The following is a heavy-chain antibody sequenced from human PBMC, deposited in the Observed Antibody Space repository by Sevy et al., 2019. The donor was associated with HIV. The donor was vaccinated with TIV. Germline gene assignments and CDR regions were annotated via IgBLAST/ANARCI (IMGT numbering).Heavy chain of an antibody. V-gene: IGHV3-23*01. D-gene: IGHD2-2*01. Sequence: GGSLRLSCAASGFTFSSYAMSWVRQAPGKGLEWVSAISGSGGSTYYADSVKGRFTISRDNSKNTLYLQMNSLRAEDTAVYYWAKLYCGSTSCYDGNRKVDFDYWGQGTLVTVSS. CDR1: GFTFSSYA. J-gene: IGHJ4*02. CDR3: AKLYCGSTSCYDGNRKVDFDY. CDR2: ISGSGGST.